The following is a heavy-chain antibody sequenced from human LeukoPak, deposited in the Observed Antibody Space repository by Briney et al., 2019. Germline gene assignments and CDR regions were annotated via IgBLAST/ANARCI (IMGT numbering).Heavy chain of an antibody. J-gene: IGHJ4*02. Sequence: SETLSLTCPVSGGSIGSGAYYWSWIRQHPGKGLEWIGYIYYSGSTYYNPSLKSRVTISVDASKNQFSLKLSSVTAADTAVYYCARDLGDGYLANDYWGQGTLVTVSS. V-gene: IGHV4-31*03. CDR1: GGSIGSGAYY. D-gene: IGHD5-24*01. CDR3: ARDLGDGYLANDY. CDR2: IYYSGST.